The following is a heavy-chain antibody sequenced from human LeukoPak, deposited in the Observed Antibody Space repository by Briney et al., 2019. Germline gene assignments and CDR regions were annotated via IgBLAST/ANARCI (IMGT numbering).Heavy chain of an antibody. CDR3: ARGHREGAMINWLDP. V-gene: IGHV4-39*07. J-gene: IGHJ5*02. Sequence: SETLSLTCTVSGGSISSSSYYWGWIRQPPGKGLEWIGSIYYSGSTYYNPSLKSRVTISVDTSKNQFSLKLSSVTAADTAVYYCARGHREGAMINWLDPWGQGTLVTVSS. CDR2: IYYSGST. CDR1: GGSISSSSYY. D-gene: IGHD1-26*01.